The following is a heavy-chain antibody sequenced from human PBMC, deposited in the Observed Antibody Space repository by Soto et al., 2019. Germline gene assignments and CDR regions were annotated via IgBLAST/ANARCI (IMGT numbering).Heavy chain of an antibody. Sequence: PSAPLAISCSVSGGSIIGSHWSWSRQSPGKGLEWLGYVYYTGSTNYSPSLRSRVSISVDTSKNEFSLRLSSVTAADTAVYFCARSVAVPGAHIDYWGQGTQVTVSS. J-gene: IGHJ4*02. V-gene: IGHV4-59*01. CDR3: ARSVAVPGAHIDY. CDR2: VYYTGST. CDR1: GGSIIGSH. D-gene: IGHD6-19*01.